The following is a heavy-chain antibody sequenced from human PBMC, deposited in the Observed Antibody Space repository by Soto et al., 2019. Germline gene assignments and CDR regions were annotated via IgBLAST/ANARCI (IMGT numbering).Heavy chain of an antibody. CDR3: ARDTMVRGVNWFDP. CDR2: ISAYNGNT. CDR1: GHTFTSYG. Sequence: GASVKVSCKASGHTFTSYGISRVRQAPGQGLEWMGWISAYNGNTNYAQKLQGRVTMTTDTSTSTAYMELRSLRSDDTAVYYCARDTMVRGVNWFDPWGQGTLVTVSS. D-gene: IGHD3-10*01. V-gene: IGHV1-18*01. J-gene: IGHJ5*02.